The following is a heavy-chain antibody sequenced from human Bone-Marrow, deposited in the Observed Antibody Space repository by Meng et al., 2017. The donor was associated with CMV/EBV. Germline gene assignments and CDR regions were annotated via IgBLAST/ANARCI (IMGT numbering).Heavy chain of an antibody. J-gene: IGHJ3*02. D-gene: IGHD3-10*01. CDR2: ISSSGSTI. CDR3: ARNPGTDAFDI. Sequence: GGSLRLSCAASGFTFSSYWMHWVRQAPGKGLEWVSYISSSGSTIYYADSVKGRFTISRDNAKNSLYLQMNSLRAEDTAVYYCARNPGTDAFDIWGQGTMVTVSS. V-gene: IGHV3-48*04. CDR1: GFTFSSYW.